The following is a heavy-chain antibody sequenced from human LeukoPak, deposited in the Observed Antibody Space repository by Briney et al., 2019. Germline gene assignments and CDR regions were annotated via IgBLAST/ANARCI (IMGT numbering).Heavy chain of an antibody. V-gene: IGHV3-30*02. CDR2: IRSDGSNK. CDR3: AKDTSEEGFDY. CDR1: GFTFSSYG. D-gene: IGHD1-26*01. Sequence: GGSLRLSCAASGFTFSSYGMHWVRQGPGKGLEWVAFIRSDGSNKYYGDSVKGRFTISRDNSKNTLYLEMNSLRAEDTAVYYCAKDTSEEGFDYWGQGTLVTDSS. J-gene: IGHJ4*02.